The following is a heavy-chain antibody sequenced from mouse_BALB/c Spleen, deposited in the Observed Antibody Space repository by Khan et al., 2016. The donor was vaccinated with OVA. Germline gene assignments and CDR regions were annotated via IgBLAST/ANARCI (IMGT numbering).Heavy chain of an antibody. V-gene: IGHV1-18*01. Sequence: VQLQQSGPELVKPGASVKISCKTSGYTFPEYTVHWVKQSLGKSLDWIGVINPKNGGTAYNQKFKGKATLTVDKSSSTAYMELRSLTSEDSAVYYSDSGAVRYWGQGTSVTVAS. CDR3: DSGAVRY. D-gene: IGHD2-14*01. CDR2: INPKNGGT. CDR1: GYTFPEYT. J-gene: IGHJ4*01.